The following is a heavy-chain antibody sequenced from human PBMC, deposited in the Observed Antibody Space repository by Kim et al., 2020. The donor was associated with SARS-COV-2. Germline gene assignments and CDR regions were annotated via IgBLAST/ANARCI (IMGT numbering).Heavy chain of an antibody. J-gene: IGHJ4*02. CDR2: IYYSGST. CDR3: ARVPWGGYDGGFDY. Sequence: SETLSLTCTVSGGSISSGGYYWSWIRQHPGKGLEWIGYIYYSGSTYYNPSLKSRVTISVDTSKNQFSLKLSSVTAADTAVYYCARVPWGGYDGGFDYWGQGTLVTVSS. CDR1: GGSISSGGYY. D-gene: IGHD5-12*01. V-gene: IGHV4-31*03.